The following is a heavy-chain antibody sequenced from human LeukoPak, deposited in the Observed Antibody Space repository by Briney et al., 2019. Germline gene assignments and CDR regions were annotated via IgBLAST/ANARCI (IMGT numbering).Heavy chain of an antibody. CDR2: IIPIFGTA. Sequence: GASVKVSCKASGYTFTSYAISWVRQAPGQGLEWMGGIIPIFGTANYAQKFQGRVTITADESTSTAYMELSSLRSEDTAVYYCARDGSGLEWLLLFDYWGQGTLVTVSS. J-gene: IGHJ4*02. V-gene: IGHV1-69*13. CDR3: ARDGSGLEWLLLFDY. CDR1: GYTFTSYA. D-gene: IGHD3-3*01.